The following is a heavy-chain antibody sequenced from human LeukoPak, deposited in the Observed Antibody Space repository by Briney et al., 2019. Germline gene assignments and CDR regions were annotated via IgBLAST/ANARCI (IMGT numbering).Heavy chain of an antibody. Sequence: GGSLRLSCAASGFTFDDYAMHWVRQASGKGLEWVSGISWNSGSIGYADSVKGRFTISRDNAKNSLYLQMNSLRAEDTALYYCAKLGPIAVAGTSDYWGQGTLVTVSS. V-gene: IGHV3-9*01. CDR3: AKLGPIAVAGTSDY. D-gene: IGHD6-19*01. CDR2: ISWNSGSI. J-gene: IGHJ4*02. CDR1: GFTFDDYA.